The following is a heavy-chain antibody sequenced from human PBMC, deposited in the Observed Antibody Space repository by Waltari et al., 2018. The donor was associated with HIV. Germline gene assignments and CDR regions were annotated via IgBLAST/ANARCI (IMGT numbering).Heavy chain of an antibody. D-gene: IGHD1-1*01. J-gene: IGHJ4*02. Sequence: QVQLVQSGAEVKKPGASVKVSCKASGYTFTSYYMHWVRQAPGQGLEWMGIINPRGGSTSYAQKFQGRVTMTRDTSTSTVYMELSSLRSEDTAVYYCATLEERLGFYWGQGTLVTVSS. V-gene: IGHV1-46*01. CDR1: GYTFTSYY. CDR2: INPRGGST. CDR3: ATLEERLGFY.